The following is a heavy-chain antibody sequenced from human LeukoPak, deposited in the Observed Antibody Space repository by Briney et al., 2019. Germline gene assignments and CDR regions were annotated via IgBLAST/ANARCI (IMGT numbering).Heavy chain of an antibody. V-gene: IGHV4-39*01. CDR3: ARSRVPRLTMIVVVISDAFDI. J-gene: IGHJ3*02. CDR2: IYYSGST. Sequence: PSETLSLTCTVSGGSISSSSYYWGWIRQPPGKGLEWIGSIYYSGSTYYNPSLKSRVTISVDTSKNQFSLKLSSVTAADTAVYYCARSRVPRLTMIVVVISDAFDIWGQGTMVTVSS. CDR1: GGSISSSSYY. D-gene: IGHD3-22*01.